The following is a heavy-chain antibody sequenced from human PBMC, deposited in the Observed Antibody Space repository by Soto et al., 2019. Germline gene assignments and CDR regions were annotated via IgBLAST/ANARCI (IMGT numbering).Heavy chain of an antibody. CDR3: ARDLWGYCGTDCYPLDV. CDR1: GGSIRSYY. CDR2: LYNSGST. V-gene: IGHV4-59*01. Sequence: SETLSLTCTVSGGSIRSYYWSWIRQAPGKGLEWIGYLYNSGSTVYNPSLKSRVTISVDTSKNQFSLKLNSVTAADAAVYYCARDLWGYCGTDCYPLDVWGQGTTVTVSS. D-gene: IGHD2-21*02. J-gene: IGHJ6*02.